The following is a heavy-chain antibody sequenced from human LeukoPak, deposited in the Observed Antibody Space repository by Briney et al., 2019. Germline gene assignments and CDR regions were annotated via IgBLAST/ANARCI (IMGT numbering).Heavy chain of an antibody. D-gene: IGHD3-16*01. Sequence: GGSLRLSCAASGFTFGDYAMSWVRQAPGKGRGWVGFIRTEAYDGATDYGASVQGRFTISRDDSKNIAYLQMNSLNTEDTAVYYCTRTFGYYYFYLDVWGKGTTVTVSS. CDR3: TRTFGYYYFYLDV. CDR2: IRTEAYDGAT. CDR1: GFTFGDYA. V-gene: IGHV3-49*04. J-gene: IGHJ6*03.